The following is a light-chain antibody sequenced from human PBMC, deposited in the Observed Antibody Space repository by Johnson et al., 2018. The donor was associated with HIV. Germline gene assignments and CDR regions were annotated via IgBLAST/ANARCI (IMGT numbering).Light chain of an antibody. CDR3: GTWDNSLSAV. J-gene: IGLJ1*01. CDR2: ENN. Sequence: HSVLTQPPSVSAAPGQKVTISCSGSSSNIGNNYVSWYQQLPGTAPKLLIYENNKRPSGIPDRFSGSKSGTSATLGITGLQTGDEADYYCGTWDNSLSAVFGTWTKVTV. CDR1: SSNIGNNY. V-gene: IGLV1-51*02.